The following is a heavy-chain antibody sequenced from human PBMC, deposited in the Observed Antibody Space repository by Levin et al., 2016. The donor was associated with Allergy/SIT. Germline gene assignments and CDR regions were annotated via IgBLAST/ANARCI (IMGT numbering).Heavy chain of an antibody. CDR1: GFPFTSSW. V-gene: IGHV3-15*01. CDR3: TACVRGTPPDPFLDY. J-gene: IGHJ4*02. D-gene: IGHD2-15*01. Sequence: GESLKISCAASGFPFTSSWMSWVRQAPGKGLEWVGRIKSETGGGTTDYAAPVKGRFTISRDDSRDTLYLHMDSLGTEDTAVYYCTACVRGTPPDPFLDYWGQGTLVTVSS. CDR2: IKSETGGGTT.